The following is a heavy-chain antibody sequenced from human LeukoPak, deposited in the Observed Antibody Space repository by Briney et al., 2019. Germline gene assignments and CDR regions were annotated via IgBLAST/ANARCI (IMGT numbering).Heavy chain of an antibody. V-gene: IGHV4-38-2*02. CDR2: IYSSGST. Sequence: PSETLSLTCTVSGYSISSGYYWGWIRQPPGKGLEWIGSIYSSGSTYYNPSLKSRVTISLDTSKNQFSLKLISVTAADTAVYYCARATAAAVRPSNDYYYCYMDVWGKGTTVTVSS. J-gene: IGHJ6*03. CDR3: ARATAAAVRPSNDYYYCYMDV. D-gene: IGHD6-13*01. CDR1: GYSISSGYY.